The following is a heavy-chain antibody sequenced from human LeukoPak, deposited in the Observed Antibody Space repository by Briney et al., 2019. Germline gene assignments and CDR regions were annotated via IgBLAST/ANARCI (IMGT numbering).Heavy chain of an antibody. CDR3: ARDLSFIGTPDY. Sequence: GASVKVSCKASGGTFSSYAMHWVRQAPGQRLEWMGWINAGNGNTKYSQKFQGRVTITRDTSASTAYMELSSLRSEDTAVYYCARDLSFIGTPDYWGQGTLVTVSS. V-gene: IGHV1-3*01. CDR1: GGTFSSYA. D-gene: IGHD3-16*02. CDR2: INAGNGNT. J-gene: IGHJ4*02.